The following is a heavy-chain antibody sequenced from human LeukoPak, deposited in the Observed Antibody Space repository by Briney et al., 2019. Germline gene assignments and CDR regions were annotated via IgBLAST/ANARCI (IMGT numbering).Heavy chain of an antibody. J-gene: IGHJ4*02. CDR2: INAGNGNT. D-gene: IGHD2-2*01. V-gene: IGHV1-3*03. CDR1: GYTFTSYS. Sequence: GASVRVSCKASGYTFTSYSMHWVRQAPGQRLECMGWINAGNGNTRYSQEFQGRVTITRDTSANTAYMELSSLRSGDMAVYYCARGYCGGPSCQEFDYWGQGTLVTVSS. CDR3: ARGYCGGPSCQEFDY.